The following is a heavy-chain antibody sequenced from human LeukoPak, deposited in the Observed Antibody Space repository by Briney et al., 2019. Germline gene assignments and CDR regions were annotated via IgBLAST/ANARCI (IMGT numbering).Heavy chain of an antibody. CDR1: GFTFSSYG. CDR2: ISYGGSNK. D-gene: IGHD4-17*01. CDR3: AKDRSYGDYYFDY. V-gene: IGHV3-30*18. Sequence: PGGSLRLSCAASGFTFSSYGMHWVRQAPGKGLEWVAVISYGGSNKYYADSVKGRFTISRDNSRNTLYLQMNSLRAEDTAVYYCAKDRSYGDYYFDYWGQGTLVTVSS. J-gene: IGHJ4*02.